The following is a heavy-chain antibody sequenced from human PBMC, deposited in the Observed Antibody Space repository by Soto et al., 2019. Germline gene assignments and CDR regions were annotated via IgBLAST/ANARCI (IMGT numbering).Heavy chain of an antibody. CDR3: ARGTRALITSFFAY. J-gene: IGHJ4*02. CDR1: GDAISNYY. D-gene: IGHD1-20*01. V-gene: IGHV4-59*01. CDR2: VHVSGST. Sequence: SETLSLTCSVSGDAISNYYWSWIRQTPGKGLEWIGCVHVSGSTDYNPSLKGRVTMSLHTSKSQFSLNLSSVTAADSATYYCARGTRALITSFFAYWGQGIPVTVSS.